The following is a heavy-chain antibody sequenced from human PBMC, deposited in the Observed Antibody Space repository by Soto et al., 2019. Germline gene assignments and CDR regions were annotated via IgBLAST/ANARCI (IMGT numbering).Heavy chain of an antibody. V-gene: IGHV1-2*02. Sequence: ASVKVSCKASGYRFSDYYLHWVRQAPGQGPEWMGWMNPNSGDTKYAQKFKGRVTMTMDTSVRTAFMELNWLKSDDTAVYYCARESGGATATLDYYYFYMDVWG. CDR1: GYRFSDYY. CDR3: ARESGGATATLDYYYFYMDV. D-gene: IGHD5-12*01. J-gene: IGHJ6*03. CDR2: MNPNSGDT.